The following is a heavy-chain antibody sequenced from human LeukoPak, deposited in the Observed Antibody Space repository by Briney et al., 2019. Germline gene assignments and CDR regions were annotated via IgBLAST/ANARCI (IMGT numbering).Heavy chain of an antibody. CDR3: ARDRVGSGWPRPWYFEF. CDR2: INPNTGAT. J-gene: IGHJ4*02. CDR1: GYTFTGYY. V-gene: IGHV1-2*02. D-gene: IGHD6-19*01. Sequence: ASVKVSCKPSGYTFTGYYLHWVRQAPGQGLEWMGWINPNTGATIYAEKFQGRGNMTRDTSIDTAYLEMTSLRSDDTAVYYCARDRVGSGWPRPWYFEFWGQGTLITVSS.